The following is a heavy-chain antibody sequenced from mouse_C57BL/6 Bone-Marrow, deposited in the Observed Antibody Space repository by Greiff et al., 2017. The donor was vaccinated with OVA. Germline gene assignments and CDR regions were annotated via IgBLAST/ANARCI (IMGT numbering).Heavy chain of an antibody. CDR3: ARAATGYFDV. J-gene: IGHJ1*03. CDR2: ISDGGSYT. CDR1: GFTFSSYA. V-gene: IGHV5-4*01. D-gene: IGHD1-1*01. Sequence: EVHLVESGGGLVKPGGSLKLSCAASGFTFSSYAMSWVRQTPEKRLEWVATISDGGSYTYYPDNVKGRFTISRDNAKNNLYLQMSHLKSEDTAMYYCARAATGYFDVWGTGTTVTVSS.